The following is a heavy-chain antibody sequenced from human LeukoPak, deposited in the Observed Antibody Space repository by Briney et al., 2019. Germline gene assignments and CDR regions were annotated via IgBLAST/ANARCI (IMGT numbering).Heavy chain of an antibody. CDR2: FSSSGGST. J-gene: IGHJ4*02. CDR3: AKYCSGGNCYSGLY. Sequence: GGPLRLSCAASGFTFSSYAMTWVRQAPGKGLEWVSTFSSSGGSTYYADSVKGRFTISRDSSKNTLFLQMNSPRAEDTAVCYCAKYCSGGNCYSGLYWGQGTLVAVSS. V-gene: IGHV3-23*01. CDR1: GFTFSSYA. D-gene: IGHD2-15*01.